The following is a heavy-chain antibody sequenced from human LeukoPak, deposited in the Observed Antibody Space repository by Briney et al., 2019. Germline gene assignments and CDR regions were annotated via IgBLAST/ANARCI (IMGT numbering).Heavy chain of an antibody. Sequence: PSETLSPTCTVSGGSISSYYWSWIRQPPGKGLEWIGYIYYGGSTNYNPSLKSRVTISVDTSKNQFSLKLSSVTAADTAVYYCARARYNWKVPYFDYWGQGTLVTVSS. CDR1: GGSISSYY. J-gene: IGHJ4*02. CDR2: IYYGGST. V-gene: IGHV4-59*01. CDR3: ARARYNWKVPYFDY. D-gene: IGHD1-20*01.